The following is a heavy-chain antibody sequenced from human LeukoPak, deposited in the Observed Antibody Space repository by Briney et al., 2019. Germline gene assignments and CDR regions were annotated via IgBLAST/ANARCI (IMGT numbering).Heavy chain of an antibody. Sequence: PGGSLRLSCAASGFTFSSYAMSWLRQAPEKGLEWVSDITGSGGSTHYADSVKGRFTISRDNSKNTLYLQMNSLRAEDTAVYYCAKWAVSGRGFDYWGQGTLVTVSS. D-gene: IGHD6-19*01. V-gene: IGHV3-23*01. CDR2: ITGSGGST. CDR3: AKWAVSGRGFDY. J-gene: IGHJ4*02. CDR1: GFTFSSYA.